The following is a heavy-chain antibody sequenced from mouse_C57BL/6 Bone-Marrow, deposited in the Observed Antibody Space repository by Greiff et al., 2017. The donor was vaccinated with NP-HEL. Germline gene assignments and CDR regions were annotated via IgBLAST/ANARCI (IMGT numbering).Heavy chain of an antibody. CDR2: IDPENGDT. V-gene: IGHV14-4*01. Sequence: VQLQQSGAELVRPGASVKLSCTASGFNIKDDYMHWVKQRPEQGLEWIGWIDPENGDTEYASKFQGKATITADTSSNTAYLQLSSLTSEDTAVYYCTTGGTVVATNWYFDVWGTGTTVTVSS. J-gene: IGHJ1*03. CDR1: GFNIKDDY. D-gene: IGHD1-1*01. CDR3: TTGGTVVATNWYFDV.